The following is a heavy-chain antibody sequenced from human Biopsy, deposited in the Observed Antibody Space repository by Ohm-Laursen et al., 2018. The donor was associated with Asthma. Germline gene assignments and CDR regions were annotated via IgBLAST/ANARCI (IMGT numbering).Heavy chain of an antibody. CDR2: ISFDGSNK. CDR1: GFTFSNDG. Sequence: SLRLSCAASGFTFSNDGMHWVRQAPGKGLDWLAVISFDGSNKNYTDSVKGRFTISRDNSRNTLHLQMNSLRAEDTAVYYCAKDVFPGWELRRGPDYWGQGTLVTVSS. V-gene: IGHV3-30*18. J-gene: IGHJ4*02. CDR3: AKDVFPGWELRRGPDY. D-gene: IGHD1-26*01.